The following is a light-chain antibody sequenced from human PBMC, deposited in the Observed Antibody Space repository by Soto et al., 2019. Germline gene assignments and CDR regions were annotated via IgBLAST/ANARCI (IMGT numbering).Light chain of an antibody. V-gene: IGLV2-11*01. J-gene: IGLJ3*02. Sequence: QSALTQPRSVSGSPGQSVTISCTGTSSDVGGYNYVSWYQQHPGKAPKLMIYDVSKWPSGVPDRFSGSKSGNTASLTISGLQAEDEADYYCCSYAGGYTWVFGGGTKLTVL. CDR3: CSYAGGYTWV. CDR2: DVS. CDR1: SSDVGGYNY.